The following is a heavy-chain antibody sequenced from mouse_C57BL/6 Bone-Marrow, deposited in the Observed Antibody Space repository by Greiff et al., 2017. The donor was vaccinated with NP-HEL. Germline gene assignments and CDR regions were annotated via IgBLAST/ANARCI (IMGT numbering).Heavy chain of an antibody. D-gene: IGHD2-2*01. CDR1: GYTFTSYW. V-gene: IGHV1-55*01. J-gene: IGHJ1*03. CDR3: ARAYGYEGRYWYFDV. Sequence: QVQLQQPGAELVKPGASVKMSCKASGYTFTSYWITWVKQRPGQGLEWIGDIYPGSGSTNYNEKFKSKATLTVDTSSSTAYMQLSSLTSEDSAVYYCARAYGYEGRYWYFDVWGTGTTVTVSS. CDR2: IYPGSGST.